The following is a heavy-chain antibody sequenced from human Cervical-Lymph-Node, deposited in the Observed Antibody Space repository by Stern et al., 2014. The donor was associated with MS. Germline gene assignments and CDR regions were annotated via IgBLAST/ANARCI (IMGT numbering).Heavy chain of an antibody. V-gene: IGHV3-11*01. J-gene: IGHJ3*01. CDR3: GNSTIAIFEVAPNHAFDV. D-gene: IGHD3-3*01. CDR2: INDSGSTV. CDR1: GFSLSDYY. Sequence: VQLVESGGGLVKPGGSLRLSCAGSGFSLSDYYMSWIRQAPGKGLEWVSLINDSGSTVYNANSVKGRYTMSRYNTKNSLSLQMNSLRAEDTAVYYCGNSTIAIFEVAPNHAFDVWGQGTMVTVSS.